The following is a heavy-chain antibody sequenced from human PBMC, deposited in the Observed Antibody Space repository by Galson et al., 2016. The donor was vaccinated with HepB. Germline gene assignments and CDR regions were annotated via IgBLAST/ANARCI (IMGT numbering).Heavy chain of an antibody. CDR2: VSPDASEN. CDR1: GFTFSSFT. CDR3: ARARVVRGIYDAFNM. Sequence: SLRLSCAASGFTFSSFTLHWVRRTPGKGLEWLALVSPDASENYYADSVKGRFTVSRDNSRNTLYLQMYSLRPGDTAIYYCARARVVRGIYDAFNMWGQGTVVTVSS. V-gene: IGHV3-30*04. D-gene: IGHD2-21*01. J-gene: IGHJ3*02.